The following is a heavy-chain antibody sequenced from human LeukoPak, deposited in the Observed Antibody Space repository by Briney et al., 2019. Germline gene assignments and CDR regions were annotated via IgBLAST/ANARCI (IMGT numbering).Heavy chain of an antibody. CDR3: AKDRGSGVLYYYGMDV. CDR2: ISGSGGST. Sequence: GGSLRLSCAASGFTFSSYAMSWVRQAPGKGLEWVSAISGSGGSTYYADSVKGRFTISRDNSKNTLYLQMNSLRAEGTAVYYCAKDRGSGVLYYYGMDVWGQGTTVTVSS. V-gene: IGHV3-23*01. J-gene: IGHJ6*02. D-gene: IGHD6-19*01. CDR1: GFTFSSYA.